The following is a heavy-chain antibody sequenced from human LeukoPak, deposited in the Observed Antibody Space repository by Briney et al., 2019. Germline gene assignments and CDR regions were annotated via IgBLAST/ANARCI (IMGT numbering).Heavy chain of an antibody. D-gene: IGHD3-9*01. Sequence: ASVKVSCKASGYAFTGYYMHWVRQAPGQGLEWMGWTTPYSGGTNYAQMFQGRVTMTRDTSISTAYMELSRLRFDDTAVYYCARSPDILTGEKFDYWGQGTLVTVSS. V-gene: IGHV1-2*02. J-gene: IGHJ4*02. CDR1: GYAFTGYY. CDR3: ARSPDILTGEKFDY. CDR2: TTPYSGGT.